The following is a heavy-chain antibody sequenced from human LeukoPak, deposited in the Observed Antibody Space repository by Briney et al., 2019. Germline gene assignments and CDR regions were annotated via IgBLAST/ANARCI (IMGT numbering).Heavy chain of an antibody. V-gene: IGHV3-7*01. J-gene: IGHJ6*03. Sequence: GGSLRLSCAASGFTFSSYWMSWVRQAPGKGLEWVANIKQDGSEKYYVDSVKGRFTISRDNAKNSLYLQMNSLRAEDTAVYYCARCDWHYYYYYMDVWGKGTTVTVSS. CDR3: ARCDWHYYYYYMDV. CDR2: IKQDGSEK. D-gene: IGHD2-21*01. CDR1: GFTFSSYW.